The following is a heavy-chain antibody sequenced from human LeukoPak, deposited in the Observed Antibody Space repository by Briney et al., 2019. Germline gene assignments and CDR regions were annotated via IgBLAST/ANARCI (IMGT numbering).Heavy chain of an antibody. CDR3: ARDPPWGTGFADAFDI. J-gene: IGHJ3*02. V-gene: IGHV1-18*01. Sequence: ASVMVSCKTSGYTFNTFGINWVRQAPDQGLEWMSWISTYNERRDYSEKFQGRIAFTTDTATTTVYMELTALTATDTAVYYCARDPPWGTGFADAFDIWGQGTVVVVSS. CDR2: ISTYNERR. CDR1: GYTFNTFG. D-gene: IGHD3-16*01.